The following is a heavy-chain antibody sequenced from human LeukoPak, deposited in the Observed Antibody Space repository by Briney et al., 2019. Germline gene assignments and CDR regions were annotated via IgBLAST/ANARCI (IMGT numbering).Heavy chain of an antibody. CDR2: INHSGST. CDR1: GGSFSGYY. CDR3: ARGPDWFDP. Sequence: SVTLSLTCAVYGGSFSGYYWSWIRQPPGKGLEWIGEINHSGSTNYNPSLKSRVTISVDTSKNQFSLKLSSVTAADTAVYYCARGPDWFDPWGQGTLVTVSS. V-gene: IGHV4-34*01. J-gene: IGHJ5*02.